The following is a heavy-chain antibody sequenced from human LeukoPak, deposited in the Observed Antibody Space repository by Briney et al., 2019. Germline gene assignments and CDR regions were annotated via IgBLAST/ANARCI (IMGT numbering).Heavy chain of an antibody. V-gene: IGHV4-34*01. D-gene: IGHD1-1*01. CDR1: GGSFSGYY. CDR3: AACLSATWAIDY. Sequence: SETLSLTCAVYGGSFSGYYWSWIRQPPGKGLEWIGEINHSGSTNYNPSFKSRVTISVDTSKNQFSLKLSSVTAADTAVYYCAACLSATWAIDYWGQGTLVTVSS. CDR2: INHSGST. J-gene: IGHJ4*02.